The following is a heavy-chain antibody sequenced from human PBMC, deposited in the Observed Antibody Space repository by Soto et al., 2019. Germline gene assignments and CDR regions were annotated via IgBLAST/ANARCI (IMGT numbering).Heavy chain of an antibody. CDR1: GGSISSGDYY. J-gene: IGHJ4*02. D-gene: IGHD6-13*01. V-gene: IGHV4-30-4*01. CDR2: IYYSGST. CDR3: AGEIAAAGTGDY. Sequence: SETLSLTCTVSGGSISSGDYYWSWIRQPPGKGLEWIGYIYYSGSTYYNPSLKSRVTISVDTSKNQFSLKLSSVTAADTAVYYCAGEIAAAGTGDYWGQGTLVTVSS.